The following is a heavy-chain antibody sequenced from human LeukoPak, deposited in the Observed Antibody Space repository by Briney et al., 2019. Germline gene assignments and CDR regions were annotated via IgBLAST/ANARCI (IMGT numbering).Heavy chain of an antibody. Sequence: PSETLSLTCTVYGGSFSGYYWSWIRQPPGKGLEWIGEINHSGSTNYNPSLKSRVTISVDTSKNQFSLKLSSVTAADTAVYYCARGCLGVRDLLGVVVVPAASPQHLDYWGQGTLVTVSS. CDR3: ARGCLGVRDLLGVVVVPAASPQHLDY. D-gene: IGHD2-2*01. CDR1: GGSFSGYY. V-gene: IGHV4-34*01. J-gene: IGHJ4*02. CDR2: INHSGST.